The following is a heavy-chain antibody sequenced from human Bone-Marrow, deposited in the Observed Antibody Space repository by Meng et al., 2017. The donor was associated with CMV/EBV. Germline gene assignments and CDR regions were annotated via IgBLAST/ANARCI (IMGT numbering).Heavy chain of an antibody. CDR3: ARGRRRPGAGHRDWVDP. CDR1: GYTFTGYY. Sequence: ASVKVSCKASGYTFTGYYMHWVRQAPGQGLEWMGWINPNSGGTNYAQKFQGRVTMTRDTSISTAYMELSRLRSDDTAVYYCARGRRRPGAGHRDWVDPWGQGPLVTVSS. CDR2: INPNSGGT. D-gene: IGHD6-19*01. V-gene: IGHV1-2*02. J-gene: IGHJ5*02.